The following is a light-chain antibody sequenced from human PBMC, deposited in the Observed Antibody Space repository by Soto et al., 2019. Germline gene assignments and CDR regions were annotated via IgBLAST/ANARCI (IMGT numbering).Light chain of an antibody. Sequence: EIVLTQSPGTLSFSPGERATLSCRASQSVSSSYLAWYQQKPGQAPRLLIYGASSRATGIPDRFSGSGSGTDFTLTISRLEPEDFAVYYCQQYGSSSPITVGQGTRLEI. J-gene: IGKJ5*01. CDR3: QQYGSSSPIT. V-gene: IGKV3-20*01. CDR2: GAS. CDR1: QSVSSSY.